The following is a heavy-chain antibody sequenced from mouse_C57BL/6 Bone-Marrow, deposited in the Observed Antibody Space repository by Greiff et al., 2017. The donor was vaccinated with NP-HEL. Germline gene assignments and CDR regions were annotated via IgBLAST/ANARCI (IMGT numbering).Heavy chain of an antibody. D-gene: IGHD1-1*01. J-gene: IGHJ4*01. V-gene: IGHV1-64*01. CDR3: ARGYYYGYAMDY. CDR2: IHPNSGST. Sequence: QVQLQQSGAELVKPGASVKLSCKASGYTFTSYWMHWVKQRPGQGLEWIGMIHPNSGSTNYNEKFKSKATLTVDKSSSTAYMQLSSLTSEDSAVYYCARGYYYGYAMDYWGQGTSVTVSS. CDR1: GYTFTSYW.